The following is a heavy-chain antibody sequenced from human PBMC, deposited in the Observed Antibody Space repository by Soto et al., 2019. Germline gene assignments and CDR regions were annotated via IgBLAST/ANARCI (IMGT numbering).Heavy chain of an antibody. CDR3: ARGDQGFDY. Sequence: SETLSHPFALSGDSVSSNSAAWNWIRQSPSRGLGWLGRTYYRSKWFNNYALSVKSRITINPDTSKNQFSLQLNSVTPEDTAVYYCARGDQGFDYWGQGTLVTVSS. J-gene: IGHJ4*02. V-gene: IGHV6-1*01. CDR1: GDSVSSNSAA. D-gene: IGHD3-16*01. CDR2: TYYRSKWFN.